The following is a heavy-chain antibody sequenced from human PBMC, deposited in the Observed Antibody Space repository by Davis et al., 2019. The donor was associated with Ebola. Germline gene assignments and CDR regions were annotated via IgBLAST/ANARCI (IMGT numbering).Heavy chain of an antibody. CDR3: ARGGPSVYSSSFT. Sequence: GESLKISCAASGFTFSNYAMNWVRQAPGKGLEWVSDISSGGGAPYYADSVKGRFTISRDNAKNTMHLQLNSLRADDTAVYYCARGGPSVYSSSFTWGQGTLVTVSS. J-gene: IGHJ5*02. CDR2: ISSGGGAP. CDR1: GFTFSNYA. V-gene: IGHV3-23*01. D-gene: IGHD6-13*01.